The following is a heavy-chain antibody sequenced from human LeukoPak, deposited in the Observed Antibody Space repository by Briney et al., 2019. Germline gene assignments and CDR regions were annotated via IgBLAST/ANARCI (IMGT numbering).Heavy chain of an antibody. CDR1: GGSISSYY. CDR2: INHRGST. V-gene: IGHV4-34*01. CDR3: AGKAVAGPYFDY. J-gene: IGHJ4*02. D-gene: IGHD6-19*01. Sequence: PSETLSLTCTVSGGSISSYYWSWIRQPPGKGLEWIGEINHRGSTNYNPSLKSRVSISVDTSKNQFSLKLTSVTAADTAVYYCAGKAVAGPYFDYWGQGTLVTVSS.